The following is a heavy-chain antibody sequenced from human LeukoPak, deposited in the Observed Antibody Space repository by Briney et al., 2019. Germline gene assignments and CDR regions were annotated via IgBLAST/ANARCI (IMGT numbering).Heavy chain of an antibody. V-gene: IGHV1-69*13. CDR3: ARGPRSMVRGVIMDY. CDR2: IIPIFGTA. D-gene: IGHD3-10*01. CDR1: GGTFSSYA. J-gene: IGHJ4*02. Sequence: GASVKVSCKASGGTFSSYAISWVRQAPGQGLEWMGGIIPIFGTANYAQKFQGRVTITAGESTSTAYMELSSLRSEDTAVYYCARGPRSMVRGVIMDYWGQGTLVTVSS.